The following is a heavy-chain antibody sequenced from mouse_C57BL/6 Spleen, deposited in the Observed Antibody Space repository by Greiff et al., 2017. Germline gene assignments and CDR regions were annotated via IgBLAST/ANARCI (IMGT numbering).Heavy chain of an antibody. Sequence: VKLMVSGPGLVAPSQSLSITCTVSGFSLTRYGVHWVRQPPGKGLEWLVVIWSDGSTTYNSALKSRLSISQDNSKSQVFLKMNSLQTDDTAMYYCARHQMAFYAMDYWGQGTSVTVSS. CDR2: IWSDGST. V-gene: IGHV2-6-1*01. CDR1: GFSLTRYG. J-gene: IGHJ4*01. CDR3: ARHQMAFYAMDY.